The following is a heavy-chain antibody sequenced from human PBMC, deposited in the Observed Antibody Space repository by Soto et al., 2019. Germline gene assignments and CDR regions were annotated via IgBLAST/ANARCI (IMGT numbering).Heavy chain of an antibody. CDR3: ARDAPPPELRFLEWPNYDSNGMDV. CDR2: ISCYNGKT. Sequence: QVQVVQSGDEVKETGASVRVSCKTSGYSFTAYGISWVRQAPGQGLEWMGWISCYNGKTKYAQKVQGRVTMTTDTSTRTAYMGVRSLRSDDTAIYYCARDAPPPELRFLEWPNYDSNGMDVWGQGTTVTVSS. J-gene: IGHJ6*02. CDR1: GYSFTAYG. V-gene: IGHV1-18*01. D-gene: IGHD3-3*01.